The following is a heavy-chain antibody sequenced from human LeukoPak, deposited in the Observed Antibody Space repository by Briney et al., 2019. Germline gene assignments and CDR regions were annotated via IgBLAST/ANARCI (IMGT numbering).Heavy chain of an antibody. J-gene: IGHJ4*02. CDR1: GFTFSSYG. D-gene: IGHD1-26*01. CDR3: AREDRIISGSFLDY. CDR2: IWYDGSNK. V-gene: IGHV3-33*01. Sequence: PGGSLRLSCAASGFTFSSYGMHWVRQAPGKGLEWVAVIWYDGSNKYYADSVKGRFTISRDNSKNTLYLQMNSLRAEDTAVYYCAREDRIISGSFLDYWGQGTLVTVSS.